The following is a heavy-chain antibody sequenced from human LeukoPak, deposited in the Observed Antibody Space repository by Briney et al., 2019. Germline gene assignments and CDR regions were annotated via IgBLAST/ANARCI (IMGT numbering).Heavy chain of an antibody. D-gene: IGHD3-3*01. V-gene: IGHV4-59*08. CDR1: GGSISSYY. Sequence: SETLSLTCTVSGGSISSYYWSWIRQPPGKGLEWIGYIYYSGSTNYSPSLKSRVTISVDTSKNQFSLKLSSVTAADTAVYYCARHGGTIFGVVIYPYGLDVWGQGTTVTVSS. J-gene: IGHJ6*02. CDR3: ARHGGTIFGVVIYPYGLDV. CDR2: IYYSGST.